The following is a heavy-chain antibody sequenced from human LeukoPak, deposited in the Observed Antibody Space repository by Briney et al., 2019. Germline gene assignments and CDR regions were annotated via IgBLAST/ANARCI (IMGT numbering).Heavy chain of an antibody. CDR3: AGALWGSYRYTSDY. J-gene: IGHJ4*02. D-gene: IGHD3-16*02. V-gene: IGHV1-46*01. Sequence: ASVKVSCKASGYTFTSYYIHWVRQAPGQGLEWMGIINPSGGSTGYAQKFQDRVTMSRDTSTSTVYMELSSLRSEDTAVYYCAGALWGSYRYTSDYWGQGTLVTVSS. CDR1: GYTFTSYY. CDR2: INPSGGST.